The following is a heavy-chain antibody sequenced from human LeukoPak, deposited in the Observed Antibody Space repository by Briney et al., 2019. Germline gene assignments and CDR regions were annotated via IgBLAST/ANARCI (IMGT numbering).Heavy chain of an antibody. CDR2: IYPGDSDT. J-gene: IGHJ4*02. CDR3: ARLPSTTIFGGYYLDY. Sequence: KSGESLKISCQGSGYSFTSYWISWVRQMPGKGLEWMGIIYPGDSDTRYSPSFQGQVTISADKSISTAYLQWSSLKASDTAMYYCARLPSTTIFGGYYLDYWGQGTLVTVSS. CDR1: GYSFTSYW. V-gene: IGHV5-51*01. D-gene: IGHD3-3*01.